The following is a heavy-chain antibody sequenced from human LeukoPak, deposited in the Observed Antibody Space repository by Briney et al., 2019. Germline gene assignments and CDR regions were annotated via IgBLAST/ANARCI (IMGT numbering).Heavy chain of an antibody. J-gene: IGHJ6*02. D-gene: IGHD3-10*01. CDR1: GYTFTSYG. V-gene: IGHV1-69*13. CDR2: IIPIFGTA. Sequence: SVKVSCKASGYTFTSYGISWVRQAPGQGLEWMGGIIPIFGTANYAQKFQGRVTITADESTSTAYMELSSLRSEDTAVYYCARDPLVLLWFGESPAEYGMDVWGQGTTVTVSS. CDR3: ARDPLVLLWFGESPAEYGMDV.